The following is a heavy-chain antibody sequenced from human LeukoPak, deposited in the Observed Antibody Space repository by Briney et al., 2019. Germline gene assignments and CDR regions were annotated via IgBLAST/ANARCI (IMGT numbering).Heavy chain of an antibody. D-gene: IGHD3-3*01. Sequence: SETLSLTCAVYGGSFSGYYWSWIRQPPGKGLEWIGEINHSGSTNYNPSLKSRVTISVDTSKNQFSLKLSSVTAADTAVYYCARITDRTIFGEIMHGFDIWGQGTPVTVSS. CDR1: GGSFSGYY. J-gene: IGHJ3*02. V-gene: IGHV4-34*01. CDR3: ARITDRTIFGEIMHGFDI. CDR2: INHSGST.